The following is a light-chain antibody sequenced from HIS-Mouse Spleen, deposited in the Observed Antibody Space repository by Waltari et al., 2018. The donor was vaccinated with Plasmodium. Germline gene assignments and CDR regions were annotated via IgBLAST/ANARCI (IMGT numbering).Light chain of an antibody. V-gene: IGLV3-19*01. CDR1: SLRSHY. J-gene: IGLJ3*02. CDR3: NSRDSSGNHQV. Sequence: SSELTQDPAVSVALGQTVRITCPGDSLRSHYASWYHQKPGQAPVIVIYGKNNRPSGIPDRFSGSSSGNTASLTITGAQAEDEADYYCNSRDSSGNHQVFGGGTKLTVL. CDR2: GKN.